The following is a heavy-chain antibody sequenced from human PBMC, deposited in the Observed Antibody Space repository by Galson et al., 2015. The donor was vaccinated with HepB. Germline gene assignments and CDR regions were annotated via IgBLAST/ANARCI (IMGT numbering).Heavy chain of an antibody. CDR2: LSGGGGNT. D-gene: IGHD1-26*01. CDR1: GFIFNNYA. Sequence: SLRLSCAASGFIFNNYAMTWVRQPPGNGLEWVSSLSGGGGNTSYSESVKGRFTISRDNSQNTLFLQMNSLRADDTAVYSCAKSLRHYPYDMDVWGPGTTVSVSS. CDR3: AKSLRHYPYDMDV. V-gene: IGHV3-23*01. J-gene: IGHJ6*02.